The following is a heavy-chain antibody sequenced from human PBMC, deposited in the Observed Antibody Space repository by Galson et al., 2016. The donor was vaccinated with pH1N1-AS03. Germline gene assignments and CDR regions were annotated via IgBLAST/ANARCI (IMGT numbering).Heavy chain of an antibody. CDR3: ARRGREVTMVRGVIHHYYHGMDG. J-gene: IGHJ6*02. V-gene: IGHV3-33*01. CDR1: GFAFSDYH. D-gene: IGHD3-10*01. Sequence: SLRLSCAASGFAFSDYHMHWVRQSPGKGLEWVSLIWSDGSKKYYTDSVKGRFTISRDNSKNPVFLQMNSLRADDTSIYFCARRGREVTMVRGVIHHYYHGMDGWGQGTTVTVSS. CDR2: IWSDGSKK.